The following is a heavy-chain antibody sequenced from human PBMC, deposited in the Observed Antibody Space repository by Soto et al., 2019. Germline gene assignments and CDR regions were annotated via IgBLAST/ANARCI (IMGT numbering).Heavy chain of an antibody. J-gene: IGHJ4*02. D-gene: IGHD4-17*01. Sequence: QVQLVQSGAEVKKPGSSVKVSCKASGGTFSSYAISWVRQAPGQGLEWMGGIIPIFGTANYAQKFQGRVTIAADESPSTADMELSSLRSEDTAVYYCQRAGPYGDYGQDDYWGQGTLVTVSS. CDR2: IIPIFGTA. CDR1: GGTFSSYA. V-gene: IGHV1-69*12. CDR3: QRAGPYGDYGQDDY.